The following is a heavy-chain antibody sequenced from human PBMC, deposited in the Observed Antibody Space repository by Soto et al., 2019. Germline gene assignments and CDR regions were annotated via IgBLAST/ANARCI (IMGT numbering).Heavy chain of an antibody. CDR1: GGSISSGGYS. V-gene: IGHV4-30-2*01. D-gene: IGHD3-10*01. J-gene: IGHJ4*02. Sequence: PSETLSLTCAVSGGSISSGGYSWSWIRQPPGKGLEWIGYIYHSGSTYYNPSLKSRVTISVDRSKNQFSLKLSSVTAADTAVYYCASRAIVREVIIDYWGQGTLVTVSS. CDR2: IYHSGST. CDR3: ASRAIVREVIIDY.